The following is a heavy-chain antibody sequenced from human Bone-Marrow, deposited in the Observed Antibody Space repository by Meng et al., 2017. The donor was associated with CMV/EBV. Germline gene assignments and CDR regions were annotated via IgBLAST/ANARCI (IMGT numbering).Heavy chain of an antibody. V-gene: IGHV3-21*01. J-gene: IGHJ4*02. CDR2: ISSSSSYI. D-gene: IGHD6-13*01. Sequence: FTFSSYSMNWVRQAPGKGLEWVSSISSSSSYIYYADSVKGRFTISRDNAKNSLYLQMNSLRAEDTAVYYCARDPYSSSWYRGYFDYWGQGTLVTVSS. CDR3: ARDPYSSSWYRGYFDY. CDR1: FTFSSYS.